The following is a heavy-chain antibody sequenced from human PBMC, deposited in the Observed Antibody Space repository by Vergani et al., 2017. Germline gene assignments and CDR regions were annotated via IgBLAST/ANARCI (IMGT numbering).Heavy chain of an antibody. CDR2: TYYRSKWYN. V-gene: IGHV6-1*01. CDR3: RSLRGGMGGIKDGMDG. Sequence: QVQLQQSGPGLVKPSQTLSLTCAISGDSVSSNSAAWNWIRQSPSRGLEWLGRTYYRSKWYNDYAVSVKSRITINPDTSKNQFSLQLNSVTPEDTAVYYWRSLRGGMGGIKDGMDGWGQGTTVTVSS. CDR1: GDSVSSNSAA. J-gene: IGHJ6*01. D-gene: IGHD1-14*01.